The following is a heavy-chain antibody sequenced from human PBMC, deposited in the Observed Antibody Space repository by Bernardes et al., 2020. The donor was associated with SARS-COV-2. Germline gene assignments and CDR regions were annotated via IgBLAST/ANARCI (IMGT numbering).Heavy chain of an antibody. J-gene: IGHJ4*02. Sequence: GGSLRLSCAASGFTFSSYSMNWVRQAPGKGLEWVSSISSSSSYIYYADSVKGRFTISRDNAKNSLYLQMNSLRAEDTAVYYCARGPQHYYDFWSGYYSEDYYFDYWGQGTLVTVSS. CDR3: ARGPQHYYDFWSGYYSEDYYFDY. CDR1: GFTFSSYS. V-gene: IGHV3-21*01. D-gene: IGHD3-3*01. CDR2: ISSSSSYI.